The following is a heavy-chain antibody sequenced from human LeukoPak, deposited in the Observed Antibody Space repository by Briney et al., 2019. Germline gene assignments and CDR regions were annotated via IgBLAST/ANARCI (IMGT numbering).Heavy chain of an antibody. J-gene: IGHJ3*02. V-gene: IGHV4-4*09. Sequence: SETLSLTRTVSGGSHSSYYWSWIRQPPAKGREGIGYIYTSGSTNYNPSLKSRVPISVDTSKNQFSLKLSSVTAADTGVYYCARSWWYGYYDSPRDAFDIWGQGTMVTVSS. CDR2: IYTSGST. D-gene: IGHD3-22*01. CDR1: GGSHSSYY. CDR3: ARSWWYGYYDSPRDAFDI.